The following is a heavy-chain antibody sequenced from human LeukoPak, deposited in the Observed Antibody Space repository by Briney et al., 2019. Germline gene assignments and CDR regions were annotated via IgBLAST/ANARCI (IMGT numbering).Heavy chain of an antibody. CDR1: GFIFSNYA. Sequence: GASLRLSCAASGFIFSNYAMSWVRQAPGKGLEWVSAIGGRDGGTYYADSVKGRFTVSRDDPKNTLYLQINTLRVEDTAVYYCAKWGDYDIVTGYYDSDYWGHGTLVTVSS. J-gene: IGHJ4*01. V-gene: IGHV3-23*01. CDR2: IGGRDGGT. D-gene: IGHD3-9*01. CDR3: AKWGDYDIVTGYYDSDY.